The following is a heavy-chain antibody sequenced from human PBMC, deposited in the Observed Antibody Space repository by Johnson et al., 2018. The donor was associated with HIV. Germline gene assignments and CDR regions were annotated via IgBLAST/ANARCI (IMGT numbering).Heavy chain of an antibody. Sequence: VQLVESWGGLVQPGGSLRLSCAASGFTFSSYDMHWVRQATGKGLEWVSAIGTAGYTYYPGSVKGRFTISRENAKNSLYLQMNSLKTEDTAVYYCTTLDAFDIWGQGTMVTVSS. CDR2: IGTAGYT. D-gene: IGHD1-14*01. J-gene: IGHJ3*02. V-gene: IGHV3-13*01. CDR1: GFTFSSYD. CDR3: TTLDAFDI.